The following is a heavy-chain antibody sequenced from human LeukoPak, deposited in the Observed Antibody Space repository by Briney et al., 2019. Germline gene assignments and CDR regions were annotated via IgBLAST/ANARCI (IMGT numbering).Heavy chain of an antibody. CDR3: ARFWPATTIPVFDY. Sequence: GESLKISCNGSGYTFTSHWIGWVGQMPGKGLEWMGIIYPGDSDTRYSPSFQGQVTISADKSISTAYLQWSSLKASDTAIYYCARFWPATTIPVFDYWGQGTLVTVSS. J-gene: IGHJ4*02. CDR2: IYPGDSDT. V-gene: IGHV5-51*01. CDR1: GYTFTSHW. D-gene: IGHD2-2*02.